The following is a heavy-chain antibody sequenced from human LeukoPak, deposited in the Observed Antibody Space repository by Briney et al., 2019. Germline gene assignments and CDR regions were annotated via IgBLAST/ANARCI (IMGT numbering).Heavy chain of an antibody. D-gene: IGHD5-12*01. V-gene: IGHV3-7*01. J-gene: IGHJ4*02. Sequence: GGSLRLSCAASEFTFSSYWMSWFRQAPGKGLEWVANIKGDGSEKHYVDPVKGRFTISGDNAKNSLYLQMNSLRAEDTAVYYCARYLNSGPADYWGQGSLVTVSS. CDR2: IKGDGSEK. CDR1: EFTFSSYW. CDR3: ARYLNSGPADY.